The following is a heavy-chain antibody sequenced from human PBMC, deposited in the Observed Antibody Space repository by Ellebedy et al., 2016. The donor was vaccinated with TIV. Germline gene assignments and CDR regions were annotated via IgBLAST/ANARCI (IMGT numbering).Heavy chain of an antibody. CDR3: ASTVDSDAFDI. D-gene: IGHD4-17*01. Sequence: GESLKISXAASGFTFSSYGMHWVRQAPGKGLEWVAVISYDGSNKYYADSVKGRFTISRDNSKNTLYLQMNSLRAEDTAVYYCASTVDSDAFDIWGQGTMVTVSS. V-gene: IGHV3-30*03. CDR1: GFTFSSYG. CDR2: ISYDGSNK. J-gene: IGHJ3*02.